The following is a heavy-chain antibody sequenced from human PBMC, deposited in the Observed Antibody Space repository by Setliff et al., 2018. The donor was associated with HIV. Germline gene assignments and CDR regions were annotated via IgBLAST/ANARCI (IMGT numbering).Heavy chain of an antibody. CDR1: GVSISDYY. V-gene: IGHV4-59*13. CDR3: ARDRVHNPSYNFWSGPTNYYHYMDV. J-gene: IGHJ6*03. CDR2: IYFSGST. Sequence: SETLSLTCTVSGVSISDYYWSWIRQPPGKGLEWIGYIYFSGSTNCNPSLKSRVTMSLDTSKSQFSLKLSSVTAADTAVYYCARDRVHNPSYNFWSGPTNYYHYMDVWGKGTTVTVSS. D-gene: IGHD3-3*01.